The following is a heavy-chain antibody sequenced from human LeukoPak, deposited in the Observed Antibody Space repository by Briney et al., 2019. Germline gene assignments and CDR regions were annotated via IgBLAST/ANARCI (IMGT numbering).Heavy chain of an antibody. Sequence: GGSLRLSCAVSGFTFSNAWMSWVRQAPGKGLEWVGRIKSKTDGGTTDYAAPVKGRFTISRDDSKNTLYLQMNSLKTEDTAVYYCTTDMGYCSSTSCYNWFDPWGQGTLVTVSS. CDR2: IKSKTDGGTT. V-gene: IGHV3-15*01. CDR1: GFTFSNAW. D-gene: IGHD2-2*01. J-gene: IGHJ5*02. CDR3: TTDMGYCSSTSCYNWFDP.